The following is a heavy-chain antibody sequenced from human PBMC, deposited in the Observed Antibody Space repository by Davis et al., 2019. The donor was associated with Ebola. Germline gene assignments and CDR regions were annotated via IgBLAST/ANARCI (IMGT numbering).Heavy chain of an antibody. J-gene: IGHJ4*02. CDR3: ARGKEYGGPTDY. CDR2: IIPILGIA. V-gene: IGHV1-69*04. D-gene: IGHD4-23*01. Sequence: SVKVSCKASGYTFTSYYMHWVRQAPGQGLEWMGRIIPILGIANYAQKFQGRVTITADKSTSTAYMELSSLRSEDTAVYYCARGKEYGGPTDYWGQGTLVTVSS. CDR1: GYTFTSYY.